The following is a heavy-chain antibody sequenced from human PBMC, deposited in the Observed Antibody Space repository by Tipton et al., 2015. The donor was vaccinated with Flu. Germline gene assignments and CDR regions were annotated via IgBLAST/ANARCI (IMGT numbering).Heavy chain of an antibody. CDR2: IDSIGSTI. CDR1: GFTFSSYE. CDR3: ARGPSHRAEKNYLDY. V-gene: IGHV3-48*03. D-gene: IGHD5-24*01. Sequence: GSLGLSCAASGFTFSSYEMSWVRQDPGKGPEWVSYIDSIGSTIKYADSVKGRFTISRDNAKDSLYLQLNSLRAEDTAVYYCARGPSHRAEKNYLDYWGQGTLVTVSS. J-gene: IGHJ4*02.